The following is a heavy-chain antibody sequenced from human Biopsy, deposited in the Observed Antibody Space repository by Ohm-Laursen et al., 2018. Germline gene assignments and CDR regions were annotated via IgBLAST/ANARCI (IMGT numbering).Heavy chain of an antibody. J-gene: IGHJ4*02. CDR2: ISSSTNTI. CDR3: ARGSFAPDF. Sequence: SQRLSCAASGFTFSDYYMSWIRQAPGKGLERVSYISSSTNTIYYADSVKGRFTISRDYAKNSLYLQMNRLRAEDTAVYYCARGSFAPDFWGQGTLVTVSS. D-gene: IGHD2/OR15-2a*01. V-gene: IGHV3-11*01. CDR1: GFTFSDYY.